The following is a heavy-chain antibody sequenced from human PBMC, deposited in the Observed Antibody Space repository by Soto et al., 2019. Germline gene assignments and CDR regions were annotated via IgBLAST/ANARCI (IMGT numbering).Heavy chain of an antibody. J-gene: IGHJ4*02. CDR1: GFSFSLRY. CDR3: VTETQWYFDD. V-gene: IGHV3-11*01. CDR2: ISPGGDNI. Sequence: QVQLVESGGGLVNPGGSLRLSCAASGFSFSLRYMSWIRQAPGRGLEWVSYISPGGDNIHYADFVKGRFTISRDNPKDSLYLQMNSLRVEDTGVYYCVTETQWYFDDWGQGTLVTVSS. D-gene: IGHD2-8*01.